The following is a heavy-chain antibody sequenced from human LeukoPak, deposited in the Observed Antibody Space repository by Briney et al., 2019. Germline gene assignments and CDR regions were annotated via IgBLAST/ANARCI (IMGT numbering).Heavy chain of an antibody. CDR3: AKDSPLWFGEPNFDY. V-gene: IGHV3-23*01. J-gene: IGHJ4*02. Sequence: GGSLRLSCAASGFTLSSYAMSWVRQAPGKGLEWVSAISGSGGSTYYADSVKGRFTISRDNSKNTLYLQMNSLRAEDTAVYYCAKDSPLWFGEPNFDYWGQGTLVTVSS. D-gene: IGHD3-10*01. CDR1: GFTLSSYA. CDR2: ISGSGGST.